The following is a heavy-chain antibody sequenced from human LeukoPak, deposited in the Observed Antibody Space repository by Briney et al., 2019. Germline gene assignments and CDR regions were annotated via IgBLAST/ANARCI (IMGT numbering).Heavy chain of an antibody. CDR2: ISSSRTFL. D-gene: IGHD3-10*01. CDR1: GFTFSSYS. Sequence: GGSLRLSCAVSGFTFSSYSMNWVRQAPGKGLEWVSSISSSRTFLYYADSVKARFTISRDNAKNSVFLRMTSLRAEDTAVYYCAGPDPANYYGSGGSWFDPWGPGTLVTVSS. CDR3: AGPDPANYYGSGGSWFDP. J-gene: IGHJ5*02. V-gene: IGHV3-21*01.